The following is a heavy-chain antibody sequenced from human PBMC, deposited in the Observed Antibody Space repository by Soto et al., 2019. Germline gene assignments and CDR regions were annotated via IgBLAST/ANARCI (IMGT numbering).Heavy chain of an antibody. J-gene: IGHJ4*02. CDR3: AHSGPIATVAFDY. CDR1: GGSISTSNW. Sequence: SETLSLTCAVSGGSISTSNWWSWVRQPPGKGLEWIGEVYRTGSTNYNPSLESRLTISVDKSKNQFSLKLTSVTAADTAVYFCAHSGPIATVAFDYWGQGILVTVSS. CDR2: VYRTGST. V-gene: IGHV4-4*02. D-gene: IGHD6-13*01.